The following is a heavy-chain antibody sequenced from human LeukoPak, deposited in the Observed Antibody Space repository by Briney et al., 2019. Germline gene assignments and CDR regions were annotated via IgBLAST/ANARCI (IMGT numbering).Heavy chain of an antibody. Sequence: ASVKVSCKASGYTFTSYYMRWVRQAPGQGLEWMGIINPSGGSTSYAQKFQGRVTMTRDTSTSTVYMELSSLRSEDTAVYYCVLADILTGYYGVDYWGQGTLVTVSS. V-gene: IGHV1-46*01. CDR2: INPSGGST. J-gene: IGHJ4*02. CDR1: GYTFTSYY. D-gene: IGHD3-9*01. CDR3: VLADILTGYYGVDY.